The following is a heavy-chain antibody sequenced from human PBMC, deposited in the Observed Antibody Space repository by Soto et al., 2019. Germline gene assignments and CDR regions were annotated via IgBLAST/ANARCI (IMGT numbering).Heavy chain of an antibody. D-gene: IGHD5-18*01. CDR2: IWYDGSNK. CDR3: ARGVGLYSGFESGYSYGPRGDDYGMDV. V-gene: IGHV3-33*01. CDR1: GFTFSSYG. Sequence: GGSLRLSCAASGFTFSSYGMHWVRQAPGKGLEWVAVIWYDGSNKYYADSVKGRFTISRDNSKNTLYLQMNSLRAEDTAVYYCARGVGLYSGFESGYSYGPRGDDYGMDVWGQGTTVTVSS. J-gene: IGHJ6*02.